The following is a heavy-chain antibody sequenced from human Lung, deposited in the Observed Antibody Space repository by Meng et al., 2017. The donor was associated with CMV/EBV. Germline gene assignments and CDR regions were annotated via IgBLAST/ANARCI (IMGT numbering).Heavy chain of an antibody. V-gene: IGHV1-69*05. CDR1: GGTFSSYA. D-gene: IGHD5-12*01. CDR2: IIPIFGTA. Sequence: SXXVSXKASGGTFSSYAISWVRQAPGQGLEWMGGIIPIFGTANYAQKFQGRVTITTDESTSTAYMELSSLRSEDTAVYYCAREGPPGYSGYDLPDAFDIWXQGTMVTVSS. CDR3: AREGPPGYSGYDLPDAFDI. J-gene: IGHJ3*02.